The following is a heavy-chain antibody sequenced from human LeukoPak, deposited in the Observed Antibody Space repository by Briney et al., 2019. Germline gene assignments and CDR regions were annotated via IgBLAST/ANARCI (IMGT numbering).Heavy chain of an antibody. V-gene: IGHV4-30-4*01. D-gene: IGHD3-3*01. CDR2: IYYSGST. J-gene: IGHJ3*02. CDR1: GGSISSGDYY. CDR3: ASSITIFGVVILHDAFDI. Sequence: SETLSLTCTVSGGSISSGDYYWSWIRQPPGKGLGWIGYIYYSGSTYYNPSLKSRVTISVDTSKNQFSLKLSSVTAADTAVYYCASSITIFGVVILHDAFDIWGQGTMVTVSS.